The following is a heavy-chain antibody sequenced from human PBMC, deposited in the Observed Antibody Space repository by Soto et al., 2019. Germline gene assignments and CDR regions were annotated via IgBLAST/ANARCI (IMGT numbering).Heavy chain of an antibody. Sequence: SETLSLTCTVSGGSISSGDYYWRWIRQPPGKGLEWIGYIYYSGSTYYNPSLKSRVTISVDTSKNQFSLKLSSVTAADTAVYYCARVRYYDFWSGLSSEYYFDYWGQGTLVTVSS. V-gene: IGHV4-30-4*01. CDR3: ARVRYYDFWSGLSSEYYFDY. J-gene: IGHJ4*02. CDR2: IYYSGST. D-gene: IGHD3-3*01. CDR1: GGSISSGDYY.